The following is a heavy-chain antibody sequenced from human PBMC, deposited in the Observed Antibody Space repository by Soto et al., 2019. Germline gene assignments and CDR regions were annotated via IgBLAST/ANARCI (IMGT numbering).Heavy chain of an antibody. D-gene: IGHD3-10*01. CDR1: GGYCSGYY. CDR2: INHSGST. CDR3: ARAEVTMVRGVSNAFDI. Sequence: SETLSLTCAVYGGYCSGYYWTWIRKHTGKGLEWIGEINHSGSTNYNPSLKSRVTISVDTSKNQFSLKLSSVTAADTAVYYCARAEVTMVRGVSNAFDIWGQGTMVTVS. V-gene: IGHV4-34*01. J-gene: IGHJ3*02.